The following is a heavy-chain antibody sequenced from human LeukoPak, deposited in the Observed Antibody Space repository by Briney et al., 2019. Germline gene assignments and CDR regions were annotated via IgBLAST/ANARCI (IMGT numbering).Heavy chain of an antibody. Sequence: PGRSLRLSCAASGFTLSSYGMHWVRQAPGKGLEWVAVIWYDGSNKYYADSVKGRFTISRDNSKNTLYLQMNSLRAEDTAVYYCASTPRGEYCSGGSCYGPYYGMDVWGQGTTVTVSS. V-gene: IGHV3-33*01. J-gene: IGHJ6*02. CDR2: IWYDGSNK. CDR3: ASTPRGEYCSGGSCYGPYYGMDV. D-gene: IGHD2-15*01. CDR1: GFTLSSYG.